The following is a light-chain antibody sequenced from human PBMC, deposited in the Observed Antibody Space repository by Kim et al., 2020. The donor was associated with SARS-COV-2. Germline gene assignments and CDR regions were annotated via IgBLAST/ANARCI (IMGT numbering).Light chain of an antibody. J-gene: IGLJ3*02. CDR1: SSNMGSNT. Sequence: QSALTQPPSASGTPGQRVTISCSGSSSNMGSNTVNWYQQFPGTAPKLLIHSSNQRPSGVPDRLSGSKSGTTASLAISGLQSEDEADYFCAAWDDSLNGWVFGGGTKVTVL. CDR2: SSN. CDR3: AAWDDSLNGWV. V-gene: IGLV1-44*01.